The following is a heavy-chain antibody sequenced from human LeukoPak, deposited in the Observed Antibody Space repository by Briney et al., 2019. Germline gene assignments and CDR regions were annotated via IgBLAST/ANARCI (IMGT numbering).Heavy chain of an antibody. D-gene: IGHD1-26*01. V-gene: IGHV3-7*01. CDR2: IKQDGSEE. CDR3: VRDRGRASVDY. Sequence: GGSLRLSCAASGFTFSGYWMSWVRQAPGKGLEGVANIKQDGSEEYYVGSVKGRFTISRDNAKNSLFVQMNSLRAEDTAVYYCVRDRGRASVDYWGQGTLVTVSS. CDR1: GFTFSGYW. J-gene: IGHJ4*02.